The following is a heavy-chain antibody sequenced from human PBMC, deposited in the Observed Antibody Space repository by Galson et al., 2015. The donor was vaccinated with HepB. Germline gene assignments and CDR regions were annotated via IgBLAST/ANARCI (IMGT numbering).Heavy chain of an antibody. J-gene: IGHJ4*02. Sequence: SVKVSCKASGYTFTDYYMHWVRQAPGQGLEWMGWLNPNSGGTNYARKFQGRVTMTRDTSISTAYMELSRLRSDDTAVHYCARDKGGSGYYDYWGQGTLVTVSS. D-gene: IGHD3-16*01. CDR3: ARDKGGSGYYDY. CDR2: LNPNSGGT. CDR1: GYTFTDYY. V-gene: IGHV1-2*02.